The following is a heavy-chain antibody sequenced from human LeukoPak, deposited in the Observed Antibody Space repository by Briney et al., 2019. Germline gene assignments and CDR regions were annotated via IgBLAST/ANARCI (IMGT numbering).Heavy chain of an antibody. V-gene: IGHV2-5*01. Sequence: SGPTLVNPTQTLTLTCTFSGFSLSTRGVGVVWIRQPPGKALEWLAVIYWNDDKRYSPSLKSRLTITKDTSQNQVVLIMTNMDPVNTPIYFCAHSYYPTPWPYYYGRDVWAQGTTVTVSS. CDR2: IYWNDDK. CDR3: AHSYYPTPWPYYYGRDV. CDR1: GFSLSTRGVG. J-gene: IGHJ6*02. D-gene: IGHD3-10*01.